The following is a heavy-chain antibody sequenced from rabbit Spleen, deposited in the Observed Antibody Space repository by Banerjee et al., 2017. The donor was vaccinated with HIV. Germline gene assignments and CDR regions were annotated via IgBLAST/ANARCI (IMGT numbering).Heavy chain of an antibody. Sequence: QEQLEESAGGLVQPGGSLKLSCKASGFTLSSYYMNWVRQAPGKGLEWIACINIVTGKSVYASWAKGRFIMSRTSSTTVTLQMTSLTAADTATYFCARDSSSSFSSYGMDLWGQGTLVTVS. D-gene: IGHD1-1*01. CDR3: ARDSSSSFSSYGMDL. CDR1: GFTLSSYYM. J-gene: IGHJ6*01. CDR2: INIVTGKS. V-gene: IGHV1S45*01.